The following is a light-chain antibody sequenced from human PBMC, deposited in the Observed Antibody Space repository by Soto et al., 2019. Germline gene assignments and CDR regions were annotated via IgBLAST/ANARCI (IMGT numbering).Light chain of an antibody. CDR3: SSYTTTTRL. J-gene: IGLJ3*02. Sequence: QSALTQPASVSGSPGQSITISCTGTSSDIGSNNYVSWFQQRPGKVPILIIYEVSNRPSGVSTHFSGSKSGNTASLTISGILTEDEAEYYCSSYTTTTRLFGGGTMVTVL. V-gene: IGLV2-14*01. CDR2: EVS. CDR1: SSDIGSNNY.